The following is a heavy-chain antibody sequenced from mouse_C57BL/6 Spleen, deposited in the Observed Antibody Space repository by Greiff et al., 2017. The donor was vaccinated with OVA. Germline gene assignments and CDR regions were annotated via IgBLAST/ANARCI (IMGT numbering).Heavy chain of an antibody. V-gene: IGHV2-2*01. J-gene: IGHJ4*01. CDR1: GFSLTSYG. CDR3: ASPLLLRSSYYAMDY. CDR2: IWSGGST. D-gene: IGHD1-1*01. Sequence: VKLQESGPGLVQPSQSLSITCTVSGFSLTSYGVHWVRQSPGKGLEWLGVIWSGGSTDYNAAFISRLSISKDNSKSQVFFKMNSLQADDTAIYYCASPLLLRSSYYAMDYWGQGTSVTVSS.